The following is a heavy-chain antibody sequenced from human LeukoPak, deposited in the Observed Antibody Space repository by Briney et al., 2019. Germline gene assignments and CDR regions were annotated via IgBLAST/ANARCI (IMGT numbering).Heavy chain of an antibody. D-gene: IGHD2-2*01. CDR2: ISWNSGSI. CDR1: GFTFDDYA. Sequence: GGSLRLSCAASGFTFDDYAMHWVRQAPGKGLEWVSGISWNSGSIGYADSVKGRFTISRDNAKSSLYLQMNSLRAEDTALYYCARAELGYCSSASCYLTAVIAFDIWGQGTMVTVSS. V-gene: IGHV3-9*01. J-gene: IGHJ3*02. CDR3: ARAELGYCSSASCYLTAVIAFDI.